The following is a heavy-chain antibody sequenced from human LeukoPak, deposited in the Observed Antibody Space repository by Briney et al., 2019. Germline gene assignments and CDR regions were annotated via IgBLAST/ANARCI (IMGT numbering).Heavy chain of an antibody. CDR1: GFTFSNYA. J-gene: IGHJ4*02. D-gene: IGHD2-15*01. V-gene: IGHV3-23*01. CDR3: AKLYRSGSSCYSIDH. CDR2: ITGNGDST. Sequence: GGSLRLSCAASGFTFSNYAMSWVRQAPGKGLEWVSTITGNGDSTYSADSVKGRFTLSRDISKNTLYLQMNSLRAEDTAVYYCAKLYRSGSSCYSIDHWGQGTLVTVSS.